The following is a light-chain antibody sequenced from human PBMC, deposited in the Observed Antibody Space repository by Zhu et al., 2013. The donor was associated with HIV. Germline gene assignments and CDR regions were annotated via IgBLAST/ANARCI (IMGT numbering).Light chain of an antibody. CDR1: QSVSSRH. J-gene: IGKJ4*01. CDR2: GAS. V-gene: IGKV3-20*01. CDR3: QQYGSSPLT. Sequence: EIVLTQSPGTLSLSPGERATLSCRTSQSVSSRHIVWYQQKPGQAPRLLIYGASSRATGIPHRFSGSGSGTDFTLTIDRLEPEDFAVYYCQQYGSSPLTFGGGTKVEIK.